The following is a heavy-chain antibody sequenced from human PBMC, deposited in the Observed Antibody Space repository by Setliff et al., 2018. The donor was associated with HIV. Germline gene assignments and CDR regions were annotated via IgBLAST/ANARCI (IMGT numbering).Heavy chain of an antibody. J-gene: IGHJ5*02. CDR2: ISAYNGNT. Sequence: ASVKVSCKASGDTSSNYAIAWVRQAPGQGLEWMGWISAYNGNTKYSQKFQGRVTFTRDTSAHTAYMELSSLTSEDTAVYYCATFYSTGWYNPWGQGTLVTVSS. CDR1: GDTSSNYA. D-gene: IGHD6-19*01. CDR3: ATFYSTGWYNP. V-gene: IGHV1-3*01.